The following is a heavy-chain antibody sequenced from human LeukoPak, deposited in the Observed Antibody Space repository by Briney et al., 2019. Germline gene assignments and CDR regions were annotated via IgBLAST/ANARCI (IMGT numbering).Heavy chain of an antibody. D-gene: IGHD6-19*01. Sequence: GGSLRLSCAASGFTFSHYGMHWVRQAPGKGLEWEAVIWYDGGNKYFADSVKGRFTISRDNSKNTVYLQMNSLRAEDTAVYYCAKGTESGWYAYFDYWGQGTLVTVSS. CDR3: AKGTESGWYAYFDY. J-gene: IGHJ4*02. CDR2: IWYDGGNK. CDR1: GFTFSHYG. V-gene: IGHV3-33*06.